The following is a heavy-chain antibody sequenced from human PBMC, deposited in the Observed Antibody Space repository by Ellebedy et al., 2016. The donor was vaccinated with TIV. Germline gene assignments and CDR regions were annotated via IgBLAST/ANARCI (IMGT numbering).Heavy chain of an antibody. CDR2: ISWNSRSI. V-gene: IGHV3-9*01. CDR1: GFTFDNYA. Sequence: GGSLRLXXAASGFTFDNYAMHWVRQAPGKGLEWVSGISWNSRSINYADSVRGRFSISRDNAKKSLSLQMNSLRAEDTAVYYCARLLGYCSGGSCYFAWFDPWGQGTLVTVSS. CDR3: ARLLGYCSGGSCYFAWFDP. D-gene: IGHD2-15*01. J-gene: IGHJ5*02.